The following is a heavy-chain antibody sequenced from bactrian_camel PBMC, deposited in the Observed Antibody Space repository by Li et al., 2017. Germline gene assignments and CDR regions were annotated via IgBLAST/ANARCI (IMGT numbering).Heavy chain of an antibody. J-gene: IGHJ4*01. CDR2: SNTRGDT. D-gene: IGHD5*01. CDR1: GFIFRDHY. V-gene: IGHV3S40*01. Sequence: VQLVESGGGLVQPGESLRLSCAASGFIFRDHYMNWVRQAPGKGLEWVSISNTRGDTYYADSVKGRFTISRDNYANTVYLQLNSLKTEDTAMYFCTQAWYGLGHPLGQGTQVTVS.